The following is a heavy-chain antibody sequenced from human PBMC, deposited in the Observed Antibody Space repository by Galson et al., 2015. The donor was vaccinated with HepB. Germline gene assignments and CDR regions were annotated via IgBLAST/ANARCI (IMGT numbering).Heavy chain of an antibody. V-gene: IGHV4-4*02. CDR2: IYQSGST. D-gene: IGHD5-12*01. CDR3: AREGSRGDDWAAFDI. J-gene: IGHJ3*02. Sequence: SLRLSCAASGFTFSSYGMHWVRQAPGKGLEWIGEIYQSGSTNYNPSLKSRVTISVDKSKNQLSLKLNSVTAADTAVYYCAREGSRGDDWAAFDIWGQGTMVTVSS. CDR1: GFTFSSYG.